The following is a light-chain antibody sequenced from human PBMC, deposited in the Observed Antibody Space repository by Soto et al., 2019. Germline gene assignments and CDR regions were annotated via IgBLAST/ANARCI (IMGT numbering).Light chain of an antibody. CDR3: CSYAGNYTFI. CDR1: SSDVDGYNY. V-gene: IGLV2-11*01. J-gene: IGLJ2*01. Sequence: QSALTQPRSVSGSPGQSVAISCTGTSSDVDGYNYVSWYQHHPGKAPKLLIYDVTKRPSGVPDRFSGSKSGNTASLTISGLQSEEEADYYCCSYAGNYTFIFGGGTKLTVL. CDR2: DVT.